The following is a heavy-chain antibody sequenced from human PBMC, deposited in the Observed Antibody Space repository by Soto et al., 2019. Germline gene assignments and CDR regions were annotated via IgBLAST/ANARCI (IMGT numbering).Heavy chain of an antibody. Sequence: GASVKVSCKASGYTFTSYGISWVRQAPEQGLEWMGWISAYNGNTNYAQKLQGRVTMTTDTSTSTAYMELRSLRSDDTAVYFCARQGFSKHYFYAADVGGQGTTVTVSS. V-gene: IGHV1-18*04. D-gene: IGHD6-13*01. CDR3: ARQGFSKHYFYAADV. CDR1: GYTFTSYG. CDR2: ISAYNGNT. J-gene: IGHJ6*02.